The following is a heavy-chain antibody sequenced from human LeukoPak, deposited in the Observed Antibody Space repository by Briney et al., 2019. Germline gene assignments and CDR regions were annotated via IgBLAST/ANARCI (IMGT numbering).Heavy chain of an antibody. CDR1: GFTFDDYA. D-gene: IGHD3-22*01. CDR2: ISWNSGSI. V-gene: IGHV3-9*01. CDR3: ARDDPDSSGYADY. J-gene: IGHJ4*02. Sequence: PGGSLRLSCAASGFTFDDYAMHWVRQAPGKGLEWVSGISWNSGSIGYADSVKGRFTISRDNAKNSLYLQMNSLRAEDTAVYYCARDDPDSSGYADYWGQGTLVTVSS.